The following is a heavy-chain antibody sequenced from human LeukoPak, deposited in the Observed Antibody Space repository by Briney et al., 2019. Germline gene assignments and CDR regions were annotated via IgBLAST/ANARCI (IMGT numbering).Heavy chain of an antibody. J-gene: IGHJ4*02. Sequence: GGSLRLSCAASGFTFSSYSMNWVRQAPGKGLEWVSSISSSSSYIYYADSVKARFTISRDNAKNSLYLQMNSLRAEDTAVYYCARDITIRMVPFDYWGQGTLVTVSS. CDR1: GFTFSSYS. CDR2: ISSSSSYI. V-gene: IGHV3-21*01. D-gene: IGHD1-20*01. CDR3: ARDITIRMVPFDY.